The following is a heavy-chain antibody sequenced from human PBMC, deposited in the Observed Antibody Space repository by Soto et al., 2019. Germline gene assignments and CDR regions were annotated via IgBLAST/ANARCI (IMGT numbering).Heavy chain of an antibody. CDR1: GYSISSGLY. V-gene: IGHV4-38-2*01. CDR3: AIGNPDWFDP. D-gene: IGHD1-1*01. J-gene: IGHJ5*02. Sequence: SETLSLTCAVSGYSISSGLYWGWIRQPPGKGLEWIGTIYRGGITYYNPSLKSRVTISIDTSRNHFSLRLSSVTATDTAVYFCAIGNPDWFDPWGQGTLVTVSS. CDR2: IYRGGIT.